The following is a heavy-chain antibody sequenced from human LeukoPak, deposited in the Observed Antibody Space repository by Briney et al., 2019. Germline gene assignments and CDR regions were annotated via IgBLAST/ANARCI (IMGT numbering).Heavy chain of an antibody. CDR1: GFTFSGSA. CDR2: IKQDRSEK. V-gene: IGHV3-7*03. D-gene: IGHD1-26*01. CDR3: ARDGIHPAFDI. J-gene: IGHJ3*02. Sequence: GGSLRLSCAASGFTFSGSAMHWVRQAPGKGLELVANIKQDRSEKYYVDSVKGRFTISRDNAKNSLYLQMNSLRAEDTALYYCARDGIHPAFDIWGQGTMVTVSS.